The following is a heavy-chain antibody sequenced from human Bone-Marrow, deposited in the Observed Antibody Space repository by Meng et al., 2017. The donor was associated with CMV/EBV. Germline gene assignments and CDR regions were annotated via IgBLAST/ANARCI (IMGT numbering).Heavy chain of an antibody. CDR3: ARVKKAVVPAAIRVGNWFDP. CDR2: ISAYNGNT. CDR1: TSYG. D-gene: IGHD2-2*02. J-gene: IGHJ5*02. V-gene: IGHV1-18*01. Sequence: TSYGISWVRQAPGQGLEWMGWISAYNGNTNYAQKLKGRVTMTTDTSTSTAYMELRSLRSDDTAVYYCARVKKAVVPAAIRVGNWFDPWGQGTLVTVSS.